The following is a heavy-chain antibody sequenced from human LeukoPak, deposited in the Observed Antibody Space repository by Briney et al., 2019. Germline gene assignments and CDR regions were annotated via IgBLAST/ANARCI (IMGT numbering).Heavy chain of an antibody. CDR3: ATDLLRSSSWYYFDY. CDR2: FDPEDSET. D-gene: IGHD6-13*01. CDR1: GYTLTELS. Sequence: ASVKVSCKVSGYTLTELSMHWVRQAPGKGLEWMGGFDPEDSETIYAQKFQGRVTMTEDTSTDTAYMELSSLRSEDTAVYYCATDLLRSSSWYYFDYWGQGTLVTVSS. V-gene: IGHV1-24*01. J-gene: IGHJ4*02.